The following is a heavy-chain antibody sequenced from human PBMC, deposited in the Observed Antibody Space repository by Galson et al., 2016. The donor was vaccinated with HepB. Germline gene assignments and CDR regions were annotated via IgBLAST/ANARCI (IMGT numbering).Heavy chain of an antibody. D-gene: IGHD3-3*01. CDR1: GFTFSSYA. CDR2: ISDSGRTT. CDR3: AKVRPRKFLEWLFEGLLDY. Sequence: SLRLSCAASGFTFSSYAMSWVRQAPGKGLEWVSGISDSGRTTYYADSVRGRFTISRDNSKNTLYPQMNSLRAEDTAVYYCAKVRPRKFLEWLFEGLLDYWGQGTLVSVSS. V-gene: IGHV3-23*01. J-gene: IGHJ4*02.